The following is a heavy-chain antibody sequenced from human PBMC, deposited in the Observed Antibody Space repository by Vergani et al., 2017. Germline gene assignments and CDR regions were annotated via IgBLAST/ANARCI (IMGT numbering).Heavy chain of an antibody. CDR2: MNGDGDTI. CDR3: ARARKXRFGVVWENWFDP. D-gene: IGHD3-3*01. J-gene: IGHJ5*02. Sequence: DVRLVESGGGVVQPGGSLRLSCAASGFTFNEYWMHWARQVPGKGLVWVSGMNGDGDTISYADSVKGRFTISRDNAKNTLFLQMNSLRAEDTAVYYCARARKXRFGVVWENWFDPWGQGTLVTVSS. CDR1: GFTFNEYW. V-gene: IGHV3-74*02.